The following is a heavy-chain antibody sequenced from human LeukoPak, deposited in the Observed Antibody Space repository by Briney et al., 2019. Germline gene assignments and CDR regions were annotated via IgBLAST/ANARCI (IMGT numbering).Heavy chain of an antibody. CDR1: RFAFADYA. CDR3: ARSGHYGIDL. V-gene: IGHV3-43D*04. D-gene: IGHD3-3*01. Sequence: GGSLRLSCVASRFAFADYAMGWVRQPPGKGLEWVSFITWDGITTSYVDAVKGRFTISRDNSKNSLYLQLDSLRVEDSALYYCARSGHYGIDLWGQGTMVTVSS. CDR2: ITWDGITT. J-gene: IGHJ3*01.